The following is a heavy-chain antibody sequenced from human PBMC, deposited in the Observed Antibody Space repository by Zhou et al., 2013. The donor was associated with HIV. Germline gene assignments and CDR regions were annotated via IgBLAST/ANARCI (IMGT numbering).Heavy chain of an antibody. D-gene: IGHD3-10*01. CDR2: INPDRGDT. CDR1: GDSVTKFS. CDR3: ARGGMVRGVHPYYYHYMDV. V-gene: IGHV1-2*02. J-gene: IGHJ6*03. Sequence: QVQLVQSGAEVKKPGASVKVSCKLSGDSVTKFSIHWARQAPGKGLEWMGWINPDRGDTKVAQKFQGRVTLTRDTSISTAYMELSSLRFDDTAVYYCARGGMVRGVHPYYYHYMDVWGKGTTVTVSS.